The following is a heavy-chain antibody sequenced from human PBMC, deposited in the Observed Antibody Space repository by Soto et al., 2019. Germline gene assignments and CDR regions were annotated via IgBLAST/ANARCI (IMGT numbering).Heavy chain of an antibody. CDR3: ARSIVVVVAATTHWYFDL. V-gene: IGHV4-31*03. Sequence: QVQLQESGPGLVKPSQTLSLTCTVSGGSISSGGYYWSWIRQHPGKGLEWIGYIYYSGSTYYNPSLKSRVTISVDSSKNQFSLKLSSVTAADTAVYYCARSIVVVVAATTHWYFDLWGRGTLVTVSS. CDR2: IYYSGST. J-gene: IGHJ2*01. CDR1: GGSISSGGYY. D-gene: IGHD2-15*01.